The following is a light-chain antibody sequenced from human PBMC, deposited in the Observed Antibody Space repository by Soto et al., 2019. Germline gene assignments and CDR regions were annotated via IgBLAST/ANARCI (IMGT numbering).Light chain of an antibody. CDR3: MQALQTPLT. V-gene: IGKV2-28*01. CDR2: WAS. CDR1: QSLLHSNGYNY. J-gene: IGKJ4*01. Sequence: DIVMTQSPLSLPVTPGEPASISCRSSQSLLHSNGYNYLDWYLQKPGQSPQLLIHWASNRASGVPDRFSGSGSGTDFTLRISRVEAEDVGLYYCMQALQTPLTFGGGTKVEIK.